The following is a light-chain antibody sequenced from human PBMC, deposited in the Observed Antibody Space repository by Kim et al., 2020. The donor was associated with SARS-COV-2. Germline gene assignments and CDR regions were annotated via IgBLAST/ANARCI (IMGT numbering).Light chain of an antibody. J-gene: IGKJ2*01. CDR2: WAS. CDR3: QQYYSTPPT. CDR1: QSVLYSSNNKNY. Sequence: RATINCQSSQSVLYSSNNKNYLAWYQQKPGQPPKLLIYWASTRESGVPDRFSGSGSGTDFTLTISSLQAEDVAVYYCQQYYSTPPTFGQGTKLEIK. V-gene: IGKV4-1*01.